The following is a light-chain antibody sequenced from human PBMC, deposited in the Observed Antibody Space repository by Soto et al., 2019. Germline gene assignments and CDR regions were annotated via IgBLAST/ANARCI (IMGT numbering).Light chain of an antibody. J-gene: IGKJ1*01. Sequence: EIVLTQSPGTLSLSPGERATLSCRASQSVSNNYLAWYQQKPGQAPRLLIYGASNRATGIPDRFSGGGSGTDFTLTISRLEAEDFAVYYCQQYGSSPGTFGQGTKVDIK. CDR3: QQYGSSPGT. CDR2: GAS. CDR1: QSVSNNY. V-gene: IGKV3-20*01.